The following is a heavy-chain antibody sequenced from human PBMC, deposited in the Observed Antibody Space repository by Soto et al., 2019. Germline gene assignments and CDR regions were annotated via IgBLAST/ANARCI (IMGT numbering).Heavy chain of an antibody. Sequence: GGSLRLSCAASGFTFSSYGMHWVRQSPGKGLEWVAVISYDGSNKYYADSVKGRFTIARDNSKNTLYLQMNSLRAEDTAVYYGAKVNYGSGSYYSGWFYYGMDVWGQGTTVTVSS. V-gene: IGHV3-30*18. CDR3: AKVNYGSGSYYSGWFYYGMDV. CDR1: GFTFSSYG. J-gene: IGHJ6*02. D-gene: IGHD3-10*01. CDR2: ISYDGSNK.